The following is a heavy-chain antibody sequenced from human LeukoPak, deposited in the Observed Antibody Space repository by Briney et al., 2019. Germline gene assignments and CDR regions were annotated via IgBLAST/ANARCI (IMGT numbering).Heavy chain of an antibody. CDR1: GGSISSSSYY. J-gene: IGHJ3*02. Sequence: SETLSLTCTVSGGSISSSSYYWGWIRQPPGKGLEWIGSIYYSGSTYYNPSLKSRVTISVDTSKNQFSLKLSSVTAADTAVYYCARRGFCSSTSCNDGFDIWGQGTMVTVSS. CDR2: IYYSGST. D-gene: IGHD2-2*01. CDR3: ARRGFCSSTSCNDGFDI. V-gene: IGHV4-39*01.